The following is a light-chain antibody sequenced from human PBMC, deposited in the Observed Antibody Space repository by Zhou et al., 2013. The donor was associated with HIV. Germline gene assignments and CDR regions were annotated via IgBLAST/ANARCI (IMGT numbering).Light chain of an antibody. Sequence: DIPMTQSPSFVSAFVGDRVTITCRASQDINNFLAWYQQKPGRAPTLLIYSASNLQSGVPSRFSASGSGTDFTLTISNLQPEDIATYYCQQYKIYPLTFGGGTKVEIK. J-gene: IGKJ4*01. CDR3: QQYKIYPLT. V-gene: IGKV1-12*01. CDR1: QDINNF. CDR2: SAS.